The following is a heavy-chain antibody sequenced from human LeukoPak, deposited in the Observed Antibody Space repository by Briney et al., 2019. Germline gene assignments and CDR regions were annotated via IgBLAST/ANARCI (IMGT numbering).Heavy chain of an antibody. V-gene: IGHV4-59*01. J-gene: IGHJ4*02. CDR1: GGSISSYY. CDR3: ATGGDDDYYDSSDYYPYYFDY. CDR2: IYYSGGT. D-gene: IGHD3-22*01. Sequence: SETLSLTCTVSGGSISSYYCSWLRQPPGKGLEWIGYIYYSGGTNYSPSLKSRVTISVDTSMNQFSLKLTSVTAADTAVYYCATGGDDDYYDSSDYYPYYFDYWGQGTLVTVSS.